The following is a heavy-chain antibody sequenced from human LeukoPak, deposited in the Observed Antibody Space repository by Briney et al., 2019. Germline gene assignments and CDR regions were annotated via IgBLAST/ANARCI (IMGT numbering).Heavy chain of an antibody. CDR1: GFTFSRYA. CDR3: ARHTAYYYYGMDV. Sequence: PGGSLRLSCAASGFTFSRYAMSWVRQAPGKGLEWVSVIHSGGSTYYADSVKGRFTISRDNSKNTLYLQMNSLRAEDTAVYYCARHTAYYYYGMDVWGQGTTVTVSS. V-gene: IGHV3-66*04. CDR2: IHSGGST. J-gene: IGHJ6*02.